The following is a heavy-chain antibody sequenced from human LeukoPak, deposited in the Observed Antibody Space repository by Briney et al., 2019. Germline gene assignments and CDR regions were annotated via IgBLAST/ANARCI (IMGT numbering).Heavy chain of an antibody. Sequence: ASVKVSCKASGYTFTSYDINWLRQATGQGLEWMGWMNPNSGNTGYAQKFQGRVTMTRNTSISTAYMELSRLRSEDTAEYYCARGYYDSSGYSPFDYWGQGTLVTVSS. CDR3: ARGYYDSSGYSPFDY. CDR1: GYTFTSYD. J-gene: IGHJ4*02. CDR2: MNPNSGNT. V-gene: IGHV1-8*01. D-gene: IGHD3-22*01.